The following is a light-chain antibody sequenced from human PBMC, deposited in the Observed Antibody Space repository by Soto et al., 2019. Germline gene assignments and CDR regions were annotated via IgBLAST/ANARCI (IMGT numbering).Light chain of an antibody. J-gene: IGKJ3*01. CDR2: VAS. Sequence: DIQLTQSPSFLSASVGDRVTITCRASQGISSYLAWYQQKPGKAPKLLIYVASTLQSGVPSRFSGSGSGTEFTLTISSLQPDDFATYYCQQLMSYNPTFGPGTKVDIK. CDR3: QQLMSYNPT. CDR1: QGISSY. V-gene: IGKV1-9*01.